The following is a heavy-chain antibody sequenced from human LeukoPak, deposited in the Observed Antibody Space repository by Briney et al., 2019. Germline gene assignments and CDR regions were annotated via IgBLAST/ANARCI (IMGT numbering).Heavy chain of an antibody. Sequence: PGRSLRLSCAASGFTFSSYGMHWVRQAPGKGLEWVAVISYDGSNKYYADSVKGRFTISRDNSKNTLYLQMNSLRAEDTAVYYCAKGTVLRYFDWSPIAPNYYYSMDVWGQGTTVTVSS. J-gene: IGHJ6*02. CDR2: ISYDGSNK. D-gene: IGHD3-9*01. V-gene: IGHV3-30*18. CDR3: AKGTVLRYFDWSPIAPNYYYSMDV. CDR1: GFTFSSYG.